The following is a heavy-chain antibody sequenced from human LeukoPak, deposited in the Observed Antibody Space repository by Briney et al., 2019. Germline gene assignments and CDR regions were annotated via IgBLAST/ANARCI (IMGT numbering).Heavy chain of an antibody. J-gene: IGHJ5*02. Sequence: PGGSLRLSCAASGFTFSSYEMNWVRQAPGKGLEWVSYISSSGSTIYYADSVKGRFTISRDNAKNSLYLQMNSLRAEDTAVYYCARSAVGIYDILTGRRSGNWFDPWGQGTLVTVSS. CDR1: GFTFSSYE. V-gene: IGHV3-48*03. CDR3: ARSAVGIYDILTGRRSGNWFDP. D-gene: IGHD3-9*01. CDR2: ISSSGSTI.